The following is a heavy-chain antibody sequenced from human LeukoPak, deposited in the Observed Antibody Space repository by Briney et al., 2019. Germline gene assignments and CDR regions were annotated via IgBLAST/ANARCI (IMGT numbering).Heavy chain of an antibody. Sequence: SETLSLTCNVSGASISDYYWSWVRQSPEKGLEWIASLLFRGTAHYNPSLRSRVAISDDTSNNQFFLRLTSVTTTDTAVYYCARTGRRGYFDFWGRGTLVTVSS. CDR3: ARTGRRGYFDF. J-gene: IGHJ2*01. D-gene: IGHD1-14*01. CDR1: GASISDYY. V-gene: IGHV4-4*09. CDR2: LLFRGTA.